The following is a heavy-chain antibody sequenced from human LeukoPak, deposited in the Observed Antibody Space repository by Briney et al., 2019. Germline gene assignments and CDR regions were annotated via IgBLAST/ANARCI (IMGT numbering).Heavy chain of an antibody. CDR1: GGSIRSFY. J-gene: IGHJ5*02. Sequence: SETLSLTCTVSGGSIRSFYWSWIRQPAGKGLEWIGRVYANGITTYNPSLKSRVTMSLDTSNNQFSLKLTSVTAADTAIYYCARDNSVGDNAWWFDPWGQGTLVTVSS. CDR2: VYANGIT. CDR3: ARDNSVGDNAWWFDP. D-gene: IGHD1-26*01. V-gene: IGHV4-4*07.